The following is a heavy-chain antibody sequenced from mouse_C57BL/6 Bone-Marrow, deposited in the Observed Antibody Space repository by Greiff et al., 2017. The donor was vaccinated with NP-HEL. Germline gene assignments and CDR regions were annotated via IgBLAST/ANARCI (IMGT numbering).Heavy chain of an antibody. CDR2: IRNKANGYTT. J-gene: IGHJ2*01. D-gene: IGHD1-1*02. Sequence: EVKLMESGGGLVQPGGSLSLSCAASGFTFTDYYMSWVRQPPGKALEWLGFIRNKANGYTTEYSASVKGRFTISRDNSPGILYLQMNTLGAEDSASYYCARYIGGYRGDFDYWGQGTTLTVSS. CDR1: GFTFTDYY. V-gene: IGHV7-3*01. CDR3: ARYIGGYRGDFDY.